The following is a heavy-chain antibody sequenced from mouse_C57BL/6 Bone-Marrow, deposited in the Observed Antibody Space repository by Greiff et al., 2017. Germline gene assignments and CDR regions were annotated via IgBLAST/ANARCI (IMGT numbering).Heavy chain of an antibody. V-gene: IGHV1-81*01. D-gene: IGHD1-1*01. CDR2: IYPRSGNT. Sequence: VKLMESGAELARPGASVKLSCKASGYTFTSYGISWVKQRTGQGLEWIGEIYPRSGNTYYNEKFKGKATLTADKSSSTAYMELRSLTSEDSAVYFCARGNYYGSRTGFAYWGQGTLVTVSA. CDR1: GYTFTSYG. CDR3: ARGNYYGSRTGFAY. J-gene: IGHJ3*01.